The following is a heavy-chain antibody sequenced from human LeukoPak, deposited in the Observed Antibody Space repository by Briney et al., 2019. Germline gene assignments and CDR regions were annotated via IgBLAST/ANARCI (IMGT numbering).Heavy chain of an antibody. CDR1: GYTFTSYY. Sequence: ASVKVSCKASGYTFTSYYMHWVRQAPGQGLEWMGIINPSGGSTSYAQKFQGRVTMTRDTSTSTVYMELSSLRSEDTAVYYCARGEWTYYDILTGYFVYWGQGALVTVSS. CDR3: ARGEWTYYDILTGYFVY. V-gene: IGHV1-46*01. CDR2: INPSGGST. J-gene: IGHJ4*02. D-gene: IGHD3-9*01.